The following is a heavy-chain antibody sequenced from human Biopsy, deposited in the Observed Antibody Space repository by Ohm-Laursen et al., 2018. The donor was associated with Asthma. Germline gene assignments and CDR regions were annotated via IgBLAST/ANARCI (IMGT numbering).Heavy chain of an antibody. CDR3: ARGISRVTGLFDHFDS. D-gene: IGHD2-21*02. CDR1: GVSFSSDY. CDR2: IYYSGST. V-gene: IGHV4-59*01. Sequence: GTLSLTCTVSGVSFSSDYWSWIRQPPGKGLEWIGHIYYSGSTNYQPSLKSRVTISVDTSKNQFSLKLRSVTAADAAVYYCARGISRVTGLFDHFDSWGQGTLVTVSS. J-gene: IGHJ4*02.